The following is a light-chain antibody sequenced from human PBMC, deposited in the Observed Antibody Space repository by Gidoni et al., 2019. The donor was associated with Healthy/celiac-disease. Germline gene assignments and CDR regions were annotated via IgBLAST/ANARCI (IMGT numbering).Light chain of an antibody. J-gene: IGKJ5*01. V-gene: IGKV3-11*01. CDR2: DVS. CDR1: QRVSKY. Sequence: EIVLTQSPATLSLSPGERATLSCRASQRVSKYLAWYQQKPGQAPRLVIFDVSNRATGIPDRFSGNGSGTDFTLTISSLEPEDVAVYYCQQRSSWPLGFTFGQGTRLEIK. CDR3: QQRSSWPLGFT.